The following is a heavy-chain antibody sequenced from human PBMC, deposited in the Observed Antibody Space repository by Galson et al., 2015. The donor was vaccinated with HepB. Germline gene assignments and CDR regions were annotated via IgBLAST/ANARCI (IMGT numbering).Heavy chain of an antibody. Sequence: SLRLSCAASGFTFPSYAMTWVRQAPGKGLEWVSFISGSGGRTYYADSVKGRFTISRDDSKNTLYLQMNSLRAEDTALYYCAKRVVAVAGTSFDYWGQGALVTVSS. D-gene: IGHD6-19*01. J-gene: IGHJ4*02. CDR3: AKRVVAVAGTSFDY. CDR2: ISGSGGRT. CDR1: GFTFPSYA. V-gene: IGHV3-23*01.